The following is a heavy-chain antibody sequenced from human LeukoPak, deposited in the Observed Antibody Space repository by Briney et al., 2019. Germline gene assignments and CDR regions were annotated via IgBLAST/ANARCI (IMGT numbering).Heavy chain of an antibody. D-gene: IGHD1-26*01. Sequence: PSETLSLTCAVYGGSFSGYYWTWIRQSPGKGLEWIGEINHFGSTKYNPSLKSRFIISVDTSKNQFSLKLNSVTAADTAVYYCARGERSGTYYVVTDYFDYWSQGTPVTVSS. J-gene: IGHJ4*02. CDR3: ARGERSGTYYVVTDYFDY. CDR2: INHFGST. CDR1: GGSFSGYY. V-gene: IGHV4-34*01.